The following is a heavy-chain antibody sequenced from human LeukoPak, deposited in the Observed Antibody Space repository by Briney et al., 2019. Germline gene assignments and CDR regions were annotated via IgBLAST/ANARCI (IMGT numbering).Heavy chain of an antibody. CDR1: GFTFSSYG. CDR3: ARDSSPSSGDYYWDAFDS. D-gene: IGHD4-17*01. J-gene: IGHJ3*02. CDR2: IREDGKVI. Sequence: PGGSLRLSCAASGFTFSSYGMHWVRQAPGKGLEWVANIREDGKVIHYVDSVSGRFTISRDNTKNSLYLQMNSLRGEDTALYYCARDSSPSSGDYYWDAFDSWGQGTLVTVSS. V-gene: IGHV3-7*01.